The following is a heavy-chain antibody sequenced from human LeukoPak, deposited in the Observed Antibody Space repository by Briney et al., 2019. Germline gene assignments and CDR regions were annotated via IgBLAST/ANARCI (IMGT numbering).Heavy chain of an antibody. CDR1: GYTLTSYG. CDR3: ARGRGTTLSTPIDY. V-gene: IGHV1-18*01. Sequence: ASVKVSCKASGYTLTSYGICWVRQAPGQGLEWMGWISAYNGNTNYAQKLQGRVTMTTDTSTSTAYMELRSLRAYDTAVYYRARGRGTTLSTPIDYWGQGTLVTVSS. J-gene: IGHJ4*02. CDR2: ISAYNGNT. D-gene: IGHD4-17*01.